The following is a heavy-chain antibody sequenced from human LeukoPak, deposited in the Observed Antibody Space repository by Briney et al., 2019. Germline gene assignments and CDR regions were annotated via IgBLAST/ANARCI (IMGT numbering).Heavy chain of an antibody. V-gene: IGHV4-39*07. CDR3: ARAPGFLNYYYYMDV. Sequence: PSETLSLTCTVPGGSISSSSYYWGWIRQPPGKGLEWIGSIFYSGSTYYNPSLKSRVTISVDTSKNQFSLKLSSVTAADTAVYYCARAPGFLNYYYYMDVWGKGTTVTVSS. J-gene: IGHJ6*03. D-gene: IGHD3-10*01. CDR2: IFYSGST. CDR1: GGSISSSSYY.